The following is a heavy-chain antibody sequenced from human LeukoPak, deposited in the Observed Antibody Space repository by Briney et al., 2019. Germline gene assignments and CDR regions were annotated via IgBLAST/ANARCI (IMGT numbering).Heavy chain of an antibody. CDR3: ASPVNSGYDRATFDY. J-gene: IGHJ4*02. CDR1: GFTFSSYI. Sequence: GGSLRLSCAASGFTFSSYIMNWVRQAPGKGLEWVSYVSSSGSTIYYADSVKGRFTISRDNAKNSLYLQMNSLRDEDTAVYYCASPVNSGYDRATFDYWGQGTLVTVSS. V-gene: IGHV3-48*02. D-gene: IGHD5-12*01. CDR2: VSSSGSTI.